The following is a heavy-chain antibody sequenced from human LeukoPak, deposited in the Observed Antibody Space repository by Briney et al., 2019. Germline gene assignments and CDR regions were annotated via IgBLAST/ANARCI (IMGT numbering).Heavy chain of an antibody. V-gene: IGHV3-30*18. J-gene: IGHJ3*02. CDR1: GFTFSSYG. D-gene: IGHD3-10*01. CDR3: AKALWFGDVDAFDI. CDR2: ISYDGSNK. Sequence: GGSLRLSCATSGFTFSSYGMHWVRQAPGKGLEWVAVISYDGSNKYYADSVKGRFTISRDNSKNTLYRQMNSLRAEDTAVYYCAKALWFGDVDAFDIWGQGTMVTVSS.